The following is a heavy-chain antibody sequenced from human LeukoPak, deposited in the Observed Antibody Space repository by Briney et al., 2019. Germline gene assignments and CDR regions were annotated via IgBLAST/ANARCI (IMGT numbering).Heavy chain of an antibody. CDR2: ISSSSSYI. CDR3: ARADDFWCGYYLPLFDY. D-gene: IGHD3-3*01. J-gene: IGHJ4*02. Sequence: GGSLRLSCAASGFTFSSYSMNWVRQAPGKGLEWVSSISSSSSYIYYADSVKGRFTISRDNAKNSLYLQMNSLRAEDTAVYYCARADDFWCGYYLPLFDYWGQGTLVTVSS. V-gene: IGHV3-21*01. CDR1: GFTFSSYS.